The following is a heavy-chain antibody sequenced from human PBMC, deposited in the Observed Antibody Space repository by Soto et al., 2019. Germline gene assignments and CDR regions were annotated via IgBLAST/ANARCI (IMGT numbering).Heavy chain of an antibody. Sequence: GXSVKGSCKASGYTFTSYGTSWVRQAPVQGLEWMGWISAYNGNTNYAQKLQGRVTMTTDTSTSTAYMELRSLRSDDTAVYYCARGGYYDSTPVAFDIWGQGTMVTVSS. J-gene: IGHJ3*02. V-gene: IGHV1-18*01. CDR3: ARGGYYDSTPVAFDI. CDR2: ISAYNGNT. D-gene: IGHD3-22*01. CDR1: GYTFTSYG.